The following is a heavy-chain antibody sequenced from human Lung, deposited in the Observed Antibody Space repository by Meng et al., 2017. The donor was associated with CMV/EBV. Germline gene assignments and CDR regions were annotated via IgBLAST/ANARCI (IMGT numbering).Heavy chain of an antibody. Sequence: GEXXTISCAASGFTFSSYWMSWVRQAPGKGLEWVANIKQDGSEKYYVDSVKGRFTISRDNAKNSLYLQMNSLRAEDTAVYYCAGTAAAGISWSEYFQHWGQGTXVTVSS. J-gene: IGHJ1*01. CDR2: IKQDGSEK. CDR1: GFTFSSYW. CDR3: AGTAAAGISWSEYFQH. D-gene: IGHD6-13*01. V-gene: IGHV3-7*01.